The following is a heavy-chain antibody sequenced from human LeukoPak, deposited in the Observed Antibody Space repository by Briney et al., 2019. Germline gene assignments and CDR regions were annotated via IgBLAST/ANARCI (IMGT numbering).Heavy chain of an antibody. Sequence: ASVKVSCKASGYTFTGYYMHWVRQAPGQGLEGMGWINPNSGGTNYAQKFQGRVTMTRDTSISTAYMELSRLRSDDTAVYYCARDYCSSTSCRLDYWGQGTLVTVSS. J-gene: IGHJ4*02. D-gene: IGHD2-2*01. CDR2: INPNSGGT. V-gene: IGHV1-2*02. CDR1: GYTFTGYY. CDR3: ARDYCSSTSCRLDY.